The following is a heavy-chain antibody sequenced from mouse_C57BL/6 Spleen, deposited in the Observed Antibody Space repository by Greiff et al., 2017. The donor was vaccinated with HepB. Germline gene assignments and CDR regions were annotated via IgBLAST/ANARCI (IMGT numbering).Heavy chain of an antibody. J-gene: IGHJ2*01. CDR2: IHPNSGST. V-gene: IGHV1-64*01. D-gene: IGHD1-1*01. Sequence: PGQGLEWIGMIHPNSGSTNYNEKFKSKATLTVDKSSSTAYMQLSSLTSEDSAVYYCARYYYGSSYPDYWGQGTTLTVSS. CDR3: ARYYYGSSYPDY.